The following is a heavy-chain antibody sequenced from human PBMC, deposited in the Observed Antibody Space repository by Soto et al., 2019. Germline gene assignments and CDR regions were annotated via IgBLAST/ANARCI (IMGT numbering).Heavy chain of an antibody. D-gene: IGHD3-10*01. CDR2: ISHNDEPKI. CDR3: ARGVRAETYYNAFDY. CDR1: GFSFKNYA. V-gene: IGHV3-30-3*01. Sequence: QVQLVESGGCVVQPGSSLRLSCAASGFSFKNYAFHWVRQAPGKGLEWVALISHNDEPKIFYADSVQGRFTISRDNFKNTVSLQMNSLRDEDTAVYHCARGVRAETYYNAFDYWGQGTQVTVSS. J-gene: IGHJ4*01.